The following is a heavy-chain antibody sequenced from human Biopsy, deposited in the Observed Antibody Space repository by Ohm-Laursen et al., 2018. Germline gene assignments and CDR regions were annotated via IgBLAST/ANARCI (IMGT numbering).Heavy chain of an antibody. CDR3: ARFPDFWSGYYVDS. V-gene: IGHV3-21*01. CDR1: GFTFSYYS. J-gene: IGHJ4*02. CDR2: IRSGGDYM. Sequence: SLRLSCTASGFTFSYYSMTWVRQAPGKGLEWVSSIRSGGDYMFYADSVKGRFTISRDNAKNSLYLQMNSLRAEDTAVYYCARFPDFWSGYYVDSWGQGTLVTVSS. D-gene: IGHD3-3*01.